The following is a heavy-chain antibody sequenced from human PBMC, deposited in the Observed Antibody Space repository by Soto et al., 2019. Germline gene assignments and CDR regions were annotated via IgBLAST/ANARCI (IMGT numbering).Heavy chain of an antibody. CDR3: ARRGSGRYYDY. CDR1: GFTFSSYA. D-gene: IGHD1-26*01. CDR2: ISGSGGST. Sequence: EVQLLESGGGLVQPGGSLRLSCAASGFTFSSYAMRWVRQAPVKGLEWVSAISGSGGSTYYADSVKGRFTISRDNSKNTLYLQMNSLRDEDTAVYYCARRGSGRYYDYWGQGTVVTVSS. J-gene: IGHJ4*02. V-gene: IGHV3-23*01.